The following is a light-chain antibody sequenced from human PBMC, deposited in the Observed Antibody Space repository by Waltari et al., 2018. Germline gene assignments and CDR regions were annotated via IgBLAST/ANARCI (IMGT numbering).Light chain of an antibody. V-gene: IGKV4-1*01. Sequence: DIVLTQSPDSLAVSLGERATINCKSSQSVLYSPNNKNYLGWFQQKAGQPPKLLIYWASMREYGVPDRFSGSGSGTDFTLTISSLQAEDVAVYYCQQYHSVPRTFGQGTKVES. CDR3: QQYHSVPRT. CDR1: QSVLYSPNNKNY. CDR2: WAS. J-gene: IGKJ1*01.